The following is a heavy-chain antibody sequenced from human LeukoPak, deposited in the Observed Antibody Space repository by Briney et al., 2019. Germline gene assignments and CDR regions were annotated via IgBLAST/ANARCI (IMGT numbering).Heavy chain of an antibody. CDR1: GYSFTSYW. Sequence: GESLKIACQGSGYSFTSYWIGWVRPMPGKGLEWMGIIYPDDSDTIYSPSFQGQVTISADKSISTAYLQWSSLKASDTAVFYCARRPRIQLRGGYYFDYWGQGTLVTVSS. J-gene: IGHJ4*02. V-gene: IGHV5-51*01. CDR3: ARRPRIQLRGGYYFDY. CDR2: IYPDDSDT. D-gene: IGHD5-18*01.